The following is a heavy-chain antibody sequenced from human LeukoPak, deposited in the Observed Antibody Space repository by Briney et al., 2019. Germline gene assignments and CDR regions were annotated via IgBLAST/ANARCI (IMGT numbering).Heavy chain of an antibody. Sequence: GGSLRLSCAASGFTFSSYGMHWVRQAPGKGLEWVAVISYDGSNKYYADSVKGRFTISRDNAKNSLYLQMNSLRAEDTAVYYCARFSGGHSSSWHPYYFDYWGQGTLVTVSS. CDR3: ARFSGGHSSSWHPYYFDY. J-gene: IGHJ4*02. CDR2: ISYDGSNK. V-gene: IGHV3-30*03. CDR1: GFTFSSYG. D-gene: IGHD6-13*01.